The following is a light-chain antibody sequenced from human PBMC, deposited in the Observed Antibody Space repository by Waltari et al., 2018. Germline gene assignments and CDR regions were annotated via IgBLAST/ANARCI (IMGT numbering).Light chain of an antibody. CDR3: QQYDISPLT. CDR1: QTVRTIY. V-gene: IGKV3-20*01. J-gene: IGKJ4*01. CDR2: GAS. Sequence: EMLLKHPPGTLYLSAGEGATLSCRATQTVRTIYLAWYQQKHGQAPTLLIYGASSRATGIPDRFSGSGSGTDFTLTISSLEPEDFAVYYCQQYDISPLTFGRGTKVEIK.